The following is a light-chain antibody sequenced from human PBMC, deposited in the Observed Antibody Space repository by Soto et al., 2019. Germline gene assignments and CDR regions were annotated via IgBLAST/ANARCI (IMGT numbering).Light chain of an antibody. CDR3: QTWGTGVVV. Sequence: QPVLTQSPSASASLGASVKLTCTLSSGHSSYAIAWHQQQPEKGPRHLMKLNSDGSHTKGDGIPDRFSGSSSGAERYLTICSLQSEDEADYYCQTWGTGVVVFGGGTKLTVL. CDR2: LNSDGSH. V-gene: IGLV4-69*01. J-gene: IGLJ2*01. CDR1: SGHSSYA.